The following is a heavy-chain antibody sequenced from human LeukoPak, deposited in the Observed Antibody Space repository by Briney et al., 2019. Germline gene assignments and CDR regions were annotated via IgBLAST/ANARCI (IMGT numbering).Heavy chain of an antibody. D-gene: IGHD3-22*01. J-gene: IGHJ3*02. CDR2: INHSGST. CDR1: GGSFSGYY. Sequence: SETLSLTCAVYGGSFSGYYWSWNRQPPGKGLEWIGEINHSGSTNYNPSLKSRVTISVDTSKNQFSLKLSSVTAADTAVYYCARAITMIVVVGDAFDIWGQGTMVTVSS. CDR3: ARAITMIVVVGDAFDI. V-gene: IGHV4-34*01.